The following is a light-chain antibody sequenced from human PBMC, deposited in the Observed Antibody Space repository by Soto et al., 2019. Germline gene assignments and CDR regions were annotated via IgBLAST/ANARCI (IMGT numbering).Light chain of an antibody. J-gene: IGKJ2*01. V-gene: IGKV3-15*01. Sequence: EIIWTQSPASLSVSPGERATLSCRASQSVNNNLAWYQQKPGQAPRLLIYGASTRATGIPGRFRGSGSGTELSLTIPSLQCEDFAVYFCQQYNNLPPDTFGQGTKLEIK. CDR3: QQYNNLPPDT. CDR2: GAS. CDR1: QSVNNN.